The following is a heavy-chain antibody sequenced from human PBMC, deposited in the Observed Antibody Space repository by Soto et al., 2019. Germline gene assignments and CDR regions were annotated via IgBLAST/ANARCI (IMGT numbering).Heavy chain of an antibody. CDR3: ASGFPLAARYYYYYGMDV. V-gene: IGHV1-69*01. D-gene: IGHD6-6*01. CDR2: IIPIFGTA. J-gene: IGHJ6*02. Sequence: QVQLVQSGAEVKKPGSSVKVSCKASGGTFSSYAISWVRQAPGQGLEWMGGIIPIFGTANYAQKFQGRVMITADESTSTAYMELSSLRSEDTAVYYCASGFPLAARYYYYYGMDVWGQGTTVTVSS. CDR1: GGTFSSYA.